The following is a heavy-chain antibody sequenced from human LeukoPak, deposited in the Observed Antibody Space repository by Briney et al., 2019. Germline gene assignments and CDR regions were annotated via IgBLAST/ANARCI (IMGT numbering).Heavy chain of an antibody. CDR1: GYNLTELS. CDR3: ATASNSYGYIVAFDI. Sequence: GASVKVSCKVSGYNLTELSMHWVRQAPGKGLEWMGGFDPEDGETIYAQKFQGRVTMTEDTSTDTAYMELSSLRSEDTAVYYCATASNSYGYIVAFDIWGQGTMVTVSS. J-gene: IGHJ3*02. CDR2: FDPEDGET. D-gene: IGHD5-18*01. V-gene: IGHV1-24*01.